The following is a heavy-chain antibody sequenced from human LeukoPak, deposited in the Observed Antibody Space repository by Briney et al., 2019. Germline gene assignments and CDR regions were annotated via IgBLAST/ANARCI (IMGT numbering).Heavy chain of an antibody. V-gene: IGHV3-30*04. CDR3: AREYSDSSGYCFDY. CDR2: ISYDGSNK. D-gene: IGHD3-22*01. Sequence: EWVAVISYDGSNKYYADSVKGRFTISRDNSKNPLYLQMNSLRAEDTAVYYCAREYSDSSGYCFDYWGQGTLVTVSS. J-gene: IGHJ4*02.